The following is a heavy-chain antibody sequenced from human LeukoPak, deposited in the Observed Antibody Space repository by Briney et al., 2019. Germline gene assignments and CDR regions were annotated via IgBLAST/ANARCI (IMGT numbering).Heavy chain of an antibody. CDR1: GFSLGTSGMR. CDR3: ARSYDSSGSTAEYFRH. Sequence: SGPTLLNPTQTLTLTCTFSGFSLGTSGMRGSWIRQPPGKALEWLSLIDWDDDKFYSTSLKTRLTISKDTSKNQVALTMTNMDPVDTATYYCARSYDSSGSTAEYFRHWGQGTLVTVSS. V-gene: IGHV2-70*04. CDR2: IDWDDDK. D-gene: IGHD3-22*01. J-gene: IGHJ1*01.